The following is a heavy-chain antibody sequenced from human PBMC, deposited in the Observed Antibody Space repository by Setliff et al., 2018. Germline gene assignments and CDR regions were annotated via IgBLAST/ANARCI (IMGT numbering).Heavy chain of an antibody. CDR2: VFSGDSDT. D-gene: IGHD1-26*01. CDR1: GYRFTTYW. CDR3: ARHTTGFDP. J-gene: IGHJ5*02. Sequence: GESLKISCKGSGYRFTTYWIGWVRQMPGKGLEWMGIVFSGDSDTRYSPSFQGQATMSADKSINTAYLQWSSLKASDTAMYYCARHTTGFDPWGQGTLVTVSS. V-gene: IGHV5-51*01.